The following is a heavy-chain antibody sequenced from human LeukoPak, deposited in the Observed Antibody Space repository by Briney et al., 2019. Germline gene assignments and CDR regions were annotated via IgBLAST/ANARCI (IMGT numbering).Heavy chain of an antibody. D-gene: IGHD6-19*01. CDR2: IYYSGST. CDR1: GGSISSSSYY. J-gene: IGHJ4*02. V-gene: IGHV4-39*07. Sequence: SETLSLTCTVSGGSISSSSYYWGWIRQPPGKGLEWIGSIYYSGSTYYNPSLKSRVTISVDTSKNQFSLKLSSVTAADTAVYYCATSNSSGWYRLIDYWGQGTLVTVSS. CDR3: ATSNSSGWYRLIDY.